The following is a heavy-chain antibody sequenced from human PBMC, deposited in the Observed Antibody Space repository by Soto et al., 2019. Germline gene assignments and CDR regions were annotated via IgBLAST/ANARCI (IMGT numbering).Heavy chain of an antibody. CDR2: LSYGGSSN. CDR1: GFSFSSYA. D-gene: IGHD4-17*01. J-gene: IGHJ4*02. V-gene: IGHV3-30-3*01. Sequence: QVQLVESGGGVVQPGRSMRLSCAASGFSFSSYAVHWVRQAPGTGVGWVAVLSYGGSSNDYADSLQGRFTISGDNSKNTVYLQMRDLRAEDTAMYCCARDLNEAGDYGLDQWGQGTLVTVSS. CDR3: ARDLNEAGDYGLDQ.